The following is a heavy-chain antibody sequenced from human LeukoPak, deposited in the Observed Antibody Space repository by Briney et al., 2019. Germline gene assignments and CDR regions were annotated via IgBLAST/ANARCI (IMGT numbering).Heavy chain of an antibody. V-gene: IGHV4-39*07. CDR2: IYYSGST. CDR3: ARNYGGNSGRFDP. J-gene: IGHJ5*02. D-gene: IGHD4-23*01. CDR1: GGSISSSSYY. Sequence: SETLSLTCTVSGGSISSSSYYWGWIRQPPGKGLEWIGSIYYSGSTYYNPSLKSRVTISVDTSKNQFSLKLSSVTAADTAVYYCARNYGGNSGRFDPWGQGTLVTVSS.